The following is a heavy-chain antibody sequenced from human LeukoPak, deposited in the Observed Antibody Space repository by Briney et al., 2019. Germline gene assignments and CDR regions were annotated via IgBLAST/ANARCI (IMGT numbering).Heavy chain of an antibody. D-gene: IGHD3-3*01. J-gene: IGHJ4*02. V-gene: IGHV5-51*01. CDR1: GYIFTNYW. Sequence: GESLKISCKGSGYIFTNYWIGWVRQMPGKGLEWMGIIYPGDSDTKYSPSFQGQVTISADKSISAAYLHWSSLKASDTAMYYCASLSYFNSWSGYDYWGQGTLVTVSS. CDR2: IYPGDSDT. CDR3: ASLSYFNSWSGYDY.